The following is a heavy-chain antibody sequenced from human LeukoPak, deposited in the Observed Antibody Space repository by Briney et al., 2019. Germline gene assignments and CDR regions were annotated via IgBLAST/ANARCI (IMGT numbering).Heavy chain of an antibody. V-gene: IGHV3-15*01. Sequence: PGGSLRLSCAASGFTFSNAWMSWVRQAPGKGLEWVGRIKSKTYGGTTDYAAPVKGRFTISRDDSKNTLYLQMNSLKTEDTAVYYCTTETGTPVYYYYYYMDVWGKGATVTVSS. J-gene: IGHJ6*03. D-gene: IGHD1-7*01. CDR1: GFTFSNAW. CDR3: TTETGTPVYYYYYYMDV. CDR2: IKSKTYGGTT.